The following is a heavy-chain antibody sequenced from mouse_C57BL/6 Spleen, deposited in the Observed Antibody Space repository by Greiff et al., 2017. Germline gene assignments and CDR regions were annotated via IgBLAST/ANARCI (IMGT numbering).Heavy chain of an antibody. CDR1: GYSITSGYY. V-gene: IGHV3-6*01. CDR2: ISYDGSN. CDR3: ARGSSYGKDY. J-gene: IGHJ2*01. Sequence: EVHLVESGPGLVKPSQSLSLTCSVTGYSITSGYYWNWIRQFPGNKLEWMGYISYDGSNNYNPSLKNRISITRDTSKNQFFLKLNSVTTEDTATYYCARGSSYGKDYWGQGTTLTVSS. D-gene: IGHD1-1*01.